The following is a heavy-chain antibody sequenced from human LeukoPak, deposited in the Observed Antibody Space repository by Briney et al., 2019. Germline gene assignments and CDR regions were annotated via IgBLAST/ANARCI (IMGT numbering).Heavy chain of an antibody. CDR3: TTTVFTGTYSY. D-gene: IGHD1-26*01. CDR2: INPNSGGT. V-gene: IGHV1-2*02. Sequence: GASVKVSCKASGYTFTGYYMHWVRQAPGQGLEWMGWINPNSGGTNYAQNFQGRVTVTRDTSISTAYMELSRLRSDDTAVYYCTTTVFTGTYSYWGQGTLVTVSS. J-gene: IGHJ4*02. CDR1: GYTFTGYY.